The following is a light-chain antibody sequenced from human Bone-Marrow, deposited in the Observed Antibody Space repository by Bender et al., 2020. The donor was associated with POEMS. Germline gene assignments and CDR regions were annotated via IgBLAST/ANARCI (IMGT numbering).Light chain of an antibody. CDR2: EDS. V-gene: IGLV3-1*01. Sequence: LTQPPSVSVSPGQTASITCSGDKLGQKYVSWYQQKPGQSPVLFIYEDSKRPSGIPERFSGSNSGDTATMTISGTQAIDEAEYFCQSWDSDTYVFGPGTEVTVL. J-gene: IGLJ1*01. CDR1: KLGQKY. CDR3: QSWDSDTYV.